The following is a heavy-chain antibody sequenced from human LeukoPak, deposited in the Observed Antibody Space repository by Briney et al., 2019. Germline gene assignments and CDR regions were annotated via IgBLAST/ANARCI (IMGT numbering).Heavy chain of an antibody. V-gene: IGHV1-69*04. J-gene: IGHJ3*02. D-gene: IGHD3-22*01. Sequence: ASVKVSCKASGGTFSSYAISWVRQAPGQGLEWMGRINPILGIANYAQKFQGRVTITADKSTSTAYMELSSLRSEDTAVYYCARDDYDSSGYYPVGAFDIWGQGTMVTVSS. CDR2: INPILGIA. CDR3: ARDDYDSSGYYPVGAFDI. CDR1: GGTFSSYA.